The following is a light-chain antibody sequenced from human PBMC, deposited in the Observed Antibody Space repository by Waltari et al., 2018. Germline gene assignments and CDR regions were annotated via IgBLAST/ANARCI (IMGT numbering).Light chain of an antibody. J-gene: IGLJ1*01. V-gene: IGLV2-14*01. CDR2: EVS. CDR3: SSYTTSSAPGV. CDR1: DSAVGAYDF. Sequence: QSALTQPAPVSGSPGQSITSSCSGTDSAVGAYDFVSWYQQHPGKAPHPIIYEVSNRPSGISNRFSASKSGNTASLTISGLQAEDEADYYCSSYTTSSAPGVFGTGTRVTVL.